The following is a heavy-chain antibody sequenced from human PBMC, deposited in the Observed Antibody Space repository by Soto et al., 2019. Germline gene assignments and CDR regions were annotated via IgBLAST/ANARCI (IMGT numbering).Heavy chain of an antibody. J-gene: IGHJ4*02. D-gene: IGHD3-22*01. CDR2: ISYDGSNK. Sequence: QVQLVESGGGVVQPGRSLRLSCAASGFTFRSYAMHWVRQAPGKGLEWVAVISYDGSNKYYADSVKGRFTISRDNSKSTLYLQMNSLIAEDTAVYYGARDRDSSGYHFDYWGQGTLVTVSS. V-gene: IGHV3-30-3*01. CDR3: ARDRDSSGYHFDY. CDR1: GFTFRSYA.